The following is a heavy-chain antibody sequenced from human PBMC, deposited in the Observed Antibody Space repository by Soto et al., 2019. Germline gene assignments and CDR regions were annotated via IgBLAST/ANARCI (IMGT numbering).Heavy chain of an antibody. V-gene: IGHV4-61*01. Sequence: SETLSLTSPVCDGSLLSGCYYWGGMRQPPGKGLEWKGYIYYSGSTNYNLSLKSRVTISVDTSKNQCSLKLSSVTAADTAVYYCERDSTGWSPFFDNRGQGTLVTVS. CDR1: DGSLLSGCYY. CDR3: ERDSTGWSPFFDN. D-gene: IGHD2-15*01. J-gene: IGHJ4*02. CDR2: IYYSGST.